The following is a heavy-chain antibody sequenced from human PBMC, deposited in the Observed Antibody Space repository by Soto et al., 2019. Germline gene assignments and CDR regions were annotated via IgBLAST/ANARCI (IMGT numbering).Heavy chain of an antibody. CDR3: ARGVGIAAAGIDY. J-gene: IGHJ4*02. D-gene: IGHD6-13*01. CDR1: GDSASSNSAA. V-gene: IGHV6-1*01. CDR2: TYYRSKWFN. Sequence: SQTRSLTWAISGDSASSNSAAWNWIRQAPSRGLEWLGRTYYRSKWFNDYAVSVKSRITINPDTSKNQFSLQLNSVTPEDTAVYYCARGVGIAAAGIDYWGQGTLVTVSS.